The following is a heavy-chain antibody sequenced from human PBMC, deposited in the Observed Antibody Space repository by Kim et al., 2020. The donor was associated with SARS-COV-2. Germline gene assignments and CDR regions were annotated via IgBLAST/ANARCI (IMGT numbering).Heavy chain of an antibody. CDR3: ARVHIAATNFFDY. CDR1: GFTVSSNY. CDR2: IYSGGST. D-gene: IGHD6-13*01. J-gene: IGHJ4*02. V-gene: IGHV3-53*01. Sequence: GGSLRLSCAASGFTVSSNYMSWVRQAPGKGLEWVSVIYSGGSTYYVDSVKGRFTISRDNSKNTLYLQMNSLRAEDTAVYYCARVHIAATNFFDYWGQGTLVTVSS.